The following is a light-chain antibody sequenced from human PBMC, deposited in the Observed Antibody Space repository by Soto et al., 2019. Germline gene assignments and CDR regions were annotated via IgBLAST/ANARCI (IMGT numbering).Light chain of an antibody. CDR3: SSYTTSSTL. V-gene: IGLV2-14*03. J-gene: IGLJ2*01. CDR1: SSDVGDYNH. Sequence: QSVLTQPASVSGSPGQWITISCTGTSSDVGDYNHVSWYQQHPGKAPKLMIYDVSHRPSGVSNRFSGSKSGNTASLTISGLQAEDEADYYCSSYTTSSTLFGAGTKLTVL. CDR2: DVS.